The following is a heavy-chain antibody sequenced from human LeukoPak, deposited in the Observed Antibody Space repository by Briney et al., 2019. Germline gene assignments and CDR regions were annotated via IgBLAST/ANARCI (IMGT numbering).Heavy chain of an antibody. CDR2: INPSGGST. J-gene: IGHJ4*02. D-gene: IGHD3-22*01. Sequence: ASVKVSCKASGYTFTSYYMHWVRQAPGQGLEWMGIINPSGGSTSYAQKFQGRVTMTRDTSTSTVYMELSSLRSEDTAVYYCARDQGYYGSSGYVLFYWGQGTLVTVSS. CDR3: ARDQGYYGSSGYVLFY. V-gene: IGHV1-46*01. CDR1: GYTFTSYY.